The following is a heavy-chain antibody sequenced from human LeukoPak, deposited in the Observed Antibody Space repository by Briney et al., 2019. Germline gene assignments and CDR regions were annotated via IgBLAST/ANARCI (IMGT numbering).Heavy chain of an antibody. CDR3: ARLYYDILTGNTMGGDYYYYYYMDV. D-gene: IGHD3-9*01. V-gene: IGHV4-59*12. J-gene: IGHJ6*03. Sequence: SETLSLTCTVSGGSISSYYWSWIRQPPGKGLEWIGYIYYSGSTYYNPSLKSRVTISVDTSKNQFSLKLSSVTAADTAVYYCARLYYDILTGNTMGGDYYYYYYMDVWGKGTTVTVSS. CDR1: GGSISSYY. CDR2: IYYSGST.